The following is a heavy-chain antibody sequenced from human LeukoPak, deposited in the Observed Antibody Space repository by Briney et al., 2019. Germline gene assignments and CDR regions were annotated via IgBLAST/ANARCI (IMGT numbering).Heavy chain of an antibody. CDR2: IRSKAYGGTT. J-gene: IGHJ5*02. D-gene: IGHD1-26*01. V-gene: IGHV3-49*04. Sequence: PGGSLRLSCTASGFTFGDYAMSWVRQAPGKGLEWVGFIRSKAYGGTTEYAASVKGRFTISRDDPKSIAYLQMNSLKTEDTAVYYCTRDRGGSYSVWFDPWGQGTLVTVSS. CDR3: TRDRGGSYSVWFDP. CDR1: GFTFGDYA.